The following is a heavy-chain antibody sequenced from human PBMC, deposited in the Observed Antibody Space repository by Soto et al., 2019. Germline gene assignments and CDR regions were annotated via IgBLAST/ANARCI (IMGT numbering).Heavy chain of an antibody. J-gene: IGHJ1*01. CDR2: IYHSGRT. D-gene: IGHD1-26*01. Sequence: QVQLQESGPGRVKPSGTLSITCAVSGGSISSSYWWSWVRQPPGKGLEWTGEIYHSGRTNYNPSLKRRVTKSAYKTKNQCALKLTSVTADDPAVYYCATDVWARQHWGQGTLVTVS. V-gene: IGHV4-4*02. CDR3: ATDVWARQH. CDR1: GGSISSSYW.